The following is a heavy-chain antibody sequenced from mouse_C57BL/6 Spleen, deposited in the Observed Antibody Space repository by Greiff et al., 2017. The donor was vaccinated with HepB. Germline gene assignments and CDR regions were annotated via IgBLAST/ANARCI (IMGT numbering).Heavy chain of an antibody. D-gene: IGHD1-1*01. J-gene: IGHJ3*01. CDR1: GYAFSSYW. CDR3: ARVGYGSSSWFAY. CDR2: IYPGDGET. Sequence: QVQLQQSGAELVKPGASVKISCKASGYAFSSYWMNWVKQRPGKGLEWIGQIYPGDGETNYNGKFKGKATLTADKSSRTAYMQLSSLASEDSAVYFCARVGYGSSSWFAYWGQGALVTVSA. V-gene: IGHV1-80*01.